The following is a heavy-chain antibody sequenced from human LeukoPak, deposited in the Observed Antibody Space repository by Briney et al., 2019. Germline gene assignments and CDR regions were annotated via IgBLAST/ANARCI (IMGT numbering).Heavy chain of an antibody. CDR3: ARVPPNYYDNY. V-gene: IGHV3-21*01. CDR1: GFTFSSYS. D-gene: IGHD3-22*01. Sequence: GGSPRLSCAASGFTFSSYSMNWVRQAPGKGPEWVSSISSTGYHIYYANSVKGRFTISRDNANNSLYLQMNSLRAEDTAVYYCARVPPNYYDNYWGQGTLVTVSS. CDR2: ISSTGYHI. J-gene: IGHJ4*02.